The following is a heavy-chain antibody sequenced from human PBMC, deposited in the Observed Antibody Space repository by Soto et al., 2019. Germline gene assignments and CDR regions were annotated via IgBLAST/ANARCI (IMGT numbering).Heavy chain of an antibody. Sequence: ASETLSLTCTVSGGSISSYYGSWIRQPPGKGLEWIGYIYYSGSTNYNPSLKSRVTISVDTSKNQFSLKLSSVTAADTAVYYCARGGNWNHEGDYFDYWGQGTLVTVSS. J-gene: IGHJ4*02. CDR2: IYYSGST. V-gene: IGHV4-59*01. CDR3: ARGGNWNHEGDYFDY. CDR1: GGSISSYY. D-gene: IGHD1-20*01.